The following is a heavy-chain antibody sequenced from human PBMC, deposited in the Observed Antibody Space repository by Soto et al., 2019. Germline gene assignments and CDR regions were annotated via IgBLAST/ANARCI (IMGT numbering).Heavy chain of an antibody. J-gene: IGHJ4*02. D-gene: IGHD3-9*01. CDR2: IYYSGST. CDR1: GGSISSGGYY. V-gene: IGHV4-31*03. CDR3: ARWGSLEGDWLLPYDY. Sequence: SETLSLTCTVSGGSISSGGYYWSWIRQHPGKGLEWIGYIYYSGSTYYNPSLKGRVTISVDTSKNQFSLKLSSVTAADTAVYYCARWGSLEGDWLLPYDYWGQGTLVTVSS.